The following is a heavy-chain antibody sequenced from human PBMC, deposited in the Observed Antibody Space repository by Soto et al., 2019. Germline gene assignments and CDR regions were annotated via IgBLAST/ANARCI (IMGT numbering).Heavy chain of an antibody. D-gene: IGHD7-27*01. V-gene: IGHV1-8*02. Sequence: QVQLVQSGAEVKEPGASVKVSCKASGYTFTTLDINWVRQATGQGLEWMGWVRPTNGQTSYAQKFQGRVTMTRDTSIGTVYMELNRLTSEDTAIYYCARGVNAGVDYWGQGTLITVSS. CDR3: ARGVNAGVDY. CDR2: VRPTNGQT. J-gene: IGHJ4*02. CDR1: GYTFTTLD.